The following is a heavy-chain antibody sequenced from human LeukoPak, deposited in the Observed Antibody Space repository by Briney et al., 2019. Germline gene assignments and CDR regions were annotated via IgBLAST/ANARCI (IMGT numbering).Heavy chain of an antibody. J-gene: IGHJ4*02. V-gene: IGHV1-69*05. CDR2: IIPIFGTA. CDR1: GYTFTSYG. CDR3: ASFEYSSSSL. D-gene: IGHD6-6*01. Sequence: SVKVSCKASGYTFTSYGISWVRQAPGQGLEWMGGIIPIFGTANYAQKFQGRVTITTDESTSTAYMELSSLRSEDTAVYYCASFEYSSSSLWGQGTLVTVSS.